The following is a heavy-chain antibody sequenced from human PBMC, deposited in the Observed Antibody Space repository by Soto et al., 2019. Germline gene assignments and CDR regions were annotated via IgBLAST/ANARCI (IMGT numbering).Heavy chain of an antibody. CDR3: ASRPGALDPPQVLPLDY. CDR2: IIPIFGTA. Sequence: PVKVSCKASGGTFSSYAISWVRQAPGQGLEWMGGIIPIFGTANYAQKFQGRVTITADESTSTAYMELSSLRSEDTAIYYCASRPGALDPPQVLPLDYWGQGTVVTVSS. J-gene: IGHJ4*02. V-gene: IGHV1-69*13. D-gene: IGHD3-10*01. CDR1: GGTFSSYA.